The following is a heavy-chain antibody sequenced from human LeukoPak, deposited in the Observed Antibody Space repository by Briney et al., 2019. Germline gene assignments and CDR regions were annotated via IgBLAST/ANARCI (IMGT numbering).Heavy chain of an antibody. CDR3: ARSHRWELRGPLKVPPDY. J-gene: IGHJ4*02. V-gene: IGHV1-2*02. D-gene: IGHD1-26*01. Sequence: ASVKVSCKASGYTFTGYYMHWVRQAPGQGLEWMGWINPNSGGTNYAQKSQGRVTMTRDTSISTAYMELSRLRSDDTAVYYCARSHRWELRGPLKVPPDYWGQGTLVTVSS. CDR1: GYTFTGYY. CDR2: INPNSGGT.